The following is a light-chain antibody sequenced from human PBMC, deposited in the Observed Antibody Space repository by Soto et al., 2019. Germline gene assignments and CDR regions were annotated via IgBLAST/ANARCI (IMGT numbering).Light chain of an antibody. V-gene: IGKV1-33*01. Sequence: DIQMTQSPSSLSASVGDRVTITCQASEDINNNLNWYQKKPGEAPKLLIYAASNSQAGVPSRFSGSGSGTHYTFTISSLQPDDTATYYSQHYDNFPPLRTFGGGTKVEIK. CDR1: EDINNN. CDR2: AAS. CDR3: QHYDNFPPLRT. J-gene: IGKJ4*01.